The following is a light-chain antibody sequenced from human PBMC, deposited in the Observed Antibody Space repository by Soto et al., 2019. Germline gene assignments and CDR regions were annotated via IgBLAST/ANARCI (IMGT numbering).Light chain of an antibody. CDR1: SSNIGAGYD. CDR3: QSYDRSLSRV. V-gene: IGLV1-40*01. J-gene: IGLJ2*01. CDR2: GNS. Sequence: QSVLTQPPSVSGAPGQRVTISCTGSSSNIGAGYDVHWYQQLPGTAPKLLIYGNSNRPSGVPDRFSGSKSGTSASLAITGRQAEDEADYYCQSYDRSLSRVFGGGTKLAVL.